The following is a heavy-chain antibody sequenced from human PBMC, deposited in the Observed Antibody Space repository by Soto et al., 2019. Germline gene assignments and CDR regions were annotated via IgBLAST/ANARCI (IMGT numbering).Heavy chain of an antibody. CDR2: IYYSGGT. J-gene: IGHJ5*02. CDR1: GGSISSSSYY. V-gene: IGHV4-39*01. Sequence: PSETLSLTCTVSGGSISSSSYYWGWIRQPPGKGLEWIGSIYYSGGTYYNPSLKSRVTISVDTSKNQFSLKLSSVTAADTAVYYCARFRTNWFDPWGQGTLVTVYS. CDR3: ARFRTNWFDP.